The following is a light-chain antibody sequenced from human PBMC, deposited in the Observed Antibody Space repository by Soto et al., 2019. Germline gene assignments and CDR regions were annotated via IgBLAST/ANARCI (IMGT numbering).Light chain of an antibody. CDR2: KAS. CDR1: QSISSW. CDR3: QQYKSYSQT. V-gene: IGKV1-5*03. Sequence: DIQMSQSPSTLSASVGDRVTITCRASQSISSWLAWYQQKPGKAPKLLIYKASSLESGVPSRFSGSGSGTEFTLTISSLQPDDFATYYCQQYKSYSQTFGQGTKV. J-gene: IGKJ1*01.